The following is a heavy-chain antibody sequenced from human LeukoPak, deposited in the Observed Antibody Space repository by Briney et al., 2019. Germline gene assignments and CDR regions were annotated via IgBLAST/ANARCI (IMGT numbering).Heavy chain of an antibody. J-gene: IGHJ3*02. V-gene: IGHV1-2*02. Sequence: ASVKVSCKASGYTFTGYYLHWVRQAPGQGLEWMGWINPNSGDTNYGQKFQGRVTMTTDTSTSTAYMELRSLRSDDTAVYYCARIPIFFYDSSGYLSFDIWGQGTMVTVSS. D-gene: IGHD3-22*01. CDR1: GYTFTGYY. CDR3: ARIPIFFYDSSGYLSFDI. CDR2: INPNSGDT.